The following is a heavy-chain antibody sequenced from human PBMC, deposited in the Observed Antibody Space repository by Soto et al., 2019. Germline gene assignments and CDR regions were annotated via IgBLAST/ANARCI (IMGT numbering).Heavy chain of an antibody. D-gene: IGHD2-2*01. CDR1: GDSVSSNSAA. Sequence: SQTLSLTCAISGDSVSSNSAAWNWIRQSPSRGPEWLGRTYYRSKWYNDYAVSVKSRITINPDTSKNQFSLQLNSVTPEDTAVYYCARETIVVVPAASHMDVWGKGTTVTVSS. V-gene: IGHV6-1*01. J-gene: IGHJ6*03. CDR3: ARETIVVVPAASHMDV. CDR2: TYYRSKWYN.